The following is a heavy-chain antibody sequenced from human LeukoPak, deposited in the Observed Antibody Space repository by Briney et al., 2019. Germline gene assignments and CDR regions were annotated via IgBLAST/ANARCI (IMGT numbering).Heavy chain of an antibody. Sequence: PGGSLRLSCAASGFTFSSYAMSWVRQAPGKGLESVSAIRGSGGSTYYTDSVKGRFTISRDNSKHTLYLQMNSLRAEDTAVYYCAKDLGGSNDFWIGYHNWFDPWGQGTLVTVSS. CDR1: GFTFSSYA. CDR3: AKDLGGSNDFWIGYHNWFDP. V-gene: IGHV3-23*01. CDR2: IRGSGGST. J-gene: IGHJ5*02. D-gene: IGHD3-3*01.